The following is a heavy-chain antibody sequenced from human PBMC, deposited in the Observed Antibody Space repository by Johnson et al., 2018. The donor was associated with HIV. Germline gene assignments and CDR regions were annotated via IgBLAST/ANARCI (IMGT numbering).Heavy chain of an antibody. J-gene: IGHJ3*02. CDR2: IKQDGNEK. V-gene: IGHV3-7*05. CDR3: ARLRSGNRAFDI. D-gene: IGHD2-15*01. CDR1: GFSFSSYW. Sequence: VQLVESGGGLVQPGGSLRLSCAASGFSFSSYWMSWVRQAPGKGLQWVANIKQDGNEKYYVDSVKGRFSISRDNAKNSLHLQMNSLRAEDTAVYYCARLRSGNRAFDIWGQGTLVTVCS.